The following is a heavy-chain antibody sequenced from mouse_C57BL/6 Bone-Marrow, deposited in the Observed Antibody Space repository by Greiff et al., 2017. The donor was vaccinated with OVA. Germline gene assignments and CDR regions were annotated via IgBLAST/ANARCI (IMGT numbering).Heavy chain of an antibody. J-gene: IGHJ2*01. CDR2: IDPSDSYT. D-gene: IGHD2-4*01. V-gene: IGHV1-50*01. CDR1: GYTFTSYW. CDR3: ARGTYDYLFDN. Sequence: VKVVESGAELVKPGASVKLSCKASGYTFTSYWMQWVKQRPGQGLEWIGEIDPSDSYTNYNQKFKGKATLTVDTSSSTAYMQLSSLTYEDSAVYYCARGTYDYLFDNWGQGTTLTVSS.